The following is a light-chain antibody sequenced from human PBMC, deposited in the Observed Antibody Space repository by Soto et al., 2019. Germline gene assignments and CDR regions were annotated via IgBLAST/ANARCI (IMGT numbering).Light chain of an antibody. Sequence: EIVLTQSPATLSSSPGNRATLSCRASQSVSGYLAWYQQKPGQAPRLLIYDASNMATGIPARFSGSGSGTDFTLTITSREPEDFAAYYCQQRSDWTSTFGGGTKVEI. CDR1: QSVSGY. CDR2: DAS. CDR3: QQRSDWTST. V-gene: IGKV3-11*01. J-gene: IGKJ4*01.